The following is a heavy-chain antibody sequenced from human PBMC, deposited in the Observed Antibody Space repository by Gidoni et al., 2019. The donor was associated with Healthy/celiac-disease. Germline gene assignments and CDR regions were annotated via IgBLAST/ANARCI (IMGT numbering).Heavy chain of an antibody. CDR1: GGSFSGYY. V-gene: IGHV4-34*01. CDR3: ARGQQGYYGYSWFDP. CDR2: INHSGST. J-gene: IGHJ5*02. Sequence: QVQLQQWGAGLLKPSETLSLTCAVYGGSFSGYYWSWIRQPPGKGLEWIGEINHSGSTNYNPSLKSRVTISVDTSKNQFSLKLSSVTAADTAVYYCARGQQGYYGYSWFDPWGQGTLVTVSS. D-gene: IGHD3-10*01.